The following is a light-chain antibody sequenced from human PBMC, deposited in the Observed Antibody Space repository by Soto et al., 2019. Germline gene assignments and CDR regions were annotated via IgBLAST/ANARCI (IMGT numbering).Light chain of an antibody. J-gene: IGKJ1*01. CDR1: QSVSSSS. V-gene: IGKV3-20*01. CDR3: QQYGSSRT. Sequence: EIVLTQSPVTLSLSPGERATLSCRASQSVSSSSLAWYRHKPGQAPSLLIYGASNRATDISGRFSGSGSGTDFTLTISGLEPEDFAVYYCQQYGSSRTFGQGTKVEIK. CDR2: GAS.